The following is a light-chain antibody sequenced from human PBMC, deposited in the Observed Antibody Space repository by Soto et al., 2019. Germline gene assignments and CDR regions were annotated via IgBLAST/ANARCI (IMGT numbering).Light chain of an antibody. CDR1: SSNIGSNY. J-gene: IGLJ2*01. CDR2: RDD. V-gene: IGLV1-47*01. CDR3: AAWDDTLSGPV. Sequence: QSVLTQPPSASGTPGQRIAISCSGASSNIGSNYVYWYQQPPGTAPKLLISRDDQRPSGVPDRFSGSKSGTLGSLAISGLRSEDEADYYCAAWDDTLSGPVFGGGTKLTVL.